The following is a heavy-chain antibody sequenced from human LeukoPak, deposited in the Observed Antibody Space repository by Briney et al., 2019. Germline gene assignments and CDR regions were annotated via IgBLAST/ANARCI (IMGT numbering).Heavy chain of an antibody. V-gene: IGHV1-46*01. D-gene: IGHD2-2*01. J-gene: IGHJ5*02. CDR1: GYTFTSYY. Sequence: ASVKVSCKASGYTFTSYYMHWVRRAPGQGLEWMGIINPSGGSTSYAQKFQGRVTMTRDTSTSTVYMELSSLRSEDTAVYYCARDTVVVPAASYGWFDPWGQGTLVTVSS. CDR3: ARDTVVVPAASYGWFDP. CDR2: INPSGGST.